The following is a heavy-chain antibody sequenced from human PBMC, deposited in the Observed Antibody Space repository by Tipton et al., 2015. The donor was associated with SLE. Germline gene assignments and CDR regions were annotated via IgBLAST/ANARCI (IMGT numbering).Heavy chain of an antibody. Sequence: GLVKPSETLSLTCAVYGGSFSGYYWSWIRQPPGKGLEWIGEINHSGSTNYNPSLKSRVTISVDTSKNQFSLKLSSVTAADTAVYYCARVAPTEVFDYWGQGTLVTVSS. CDR1: GGSFSGYY. CDR2: INHSGST. CDR3: ARVAPTEVFDY. V-gene: IGHV4-34*01. J-gene: IGHJ4*02. D-gene: IGHD1-1*01.